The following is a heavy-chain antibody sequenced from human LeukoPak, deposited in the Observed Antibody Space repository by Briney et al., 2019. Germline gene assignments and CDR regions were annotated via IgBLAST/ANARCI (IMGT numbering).Heavy chain of an antibody. CDR3: ARDHRYCTNGVCSTNNDY. CDR1: GYTFTGYY. J-gene: IGHJ4*02. D-gene: IGHD2-8*01. V-gene: IGHV1-2*02. CDR2: INPNSGGT. Sequence: ASVKVSRKASGYTFTGYYMHWVRQAPGQGLEWMGWINPNSGGTNYAQKFQGRVTMTRDTSISTAYMELSRLRSDDTAVYYCARDHRYCTNGVCSTNNDYWGQGTLVTVSS.